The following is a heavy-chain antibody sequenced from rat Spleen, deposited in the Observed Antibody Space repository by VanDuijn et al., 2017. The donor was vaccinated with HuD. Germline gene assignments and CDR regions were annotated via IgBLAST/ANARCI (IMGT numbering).Heavy chain of an antibody. CDR2: IWTGGST. CDR1: GFSLTSYS. D-gene: IGHD5-1*01. CDR3: ASLSLGGGSLFDY. Sequence: QVQLKESGPGLVQPSETLSLTCTVSGFSLTSYSVSWVRQPPGKGLEWMGIIWTGGSTDYNSALKSRLSISRDTSKSQVYLKMNSLQTEDTATYYCASLSLGGGSLFDYWGQGVMVTVSS. V-gene: IGHV2-30*01. J-gene: IGHJ2*01.